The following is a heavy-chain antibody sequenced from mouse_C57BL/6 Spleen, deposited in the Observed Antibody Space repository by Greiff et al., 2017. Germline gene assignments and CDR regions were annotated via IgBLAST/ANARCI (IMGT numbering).Heavy chain of an antibody. CDR1: GFNIKDYY. Sequence: VQLQQSGAELVRPGASVKLSCTASGFNIKDYYMHWVKQRPEQGLEWIGRIDPEDGDTEYAPKFQGKATMTADTSSNTAYLQLSSLTSEDTAVFYCTTSDYDYDGFDYWGQGTTLTVSS. CDR2: IDPEDGDT. J-gene: IGHJ2*01. D-gene: IGHD2-4*01. V-gene: IGHV14-1*01. CDR3: TTSDYDYDGFDY.